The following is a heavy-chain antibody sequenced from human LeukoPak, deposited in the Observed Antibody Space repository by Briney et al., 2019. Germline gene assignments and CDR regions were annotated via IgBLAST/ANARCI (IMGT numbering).Heavy chain of an antibody. Sequence: SETLSLTCTVSGGSISSYYWSWIRQPAGKGLEWIGRIYTSGSTNYNSSLKSRVTMSVDTSKNQFSLKLRSVTAADPAVYYCARVRYDCLWGSYPYFDYWGQGTLVTVSS. D-gene: IGHD3-16*02. CDR1: GGSISSYY. J-gene: IGHJ4*02. V-gene: IGHV4-4*07. CDR2: IYTSGST. CDR3: ARVRYDCLWGSYPYFDY.